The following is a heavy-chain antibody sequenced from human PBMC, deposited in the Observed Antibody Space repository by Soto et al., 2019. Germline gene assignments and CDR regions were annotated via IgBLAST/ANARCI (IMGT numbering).Heavy chain of an antibody. CDR1: GLPFKPYS. CDR3: ARAGGTTVTGLWHFDS. D-gene: IGHD4-17*01. J-gene: IGHJ4*02. CDR2: FWYDGTQK. V-gene: IGHV3-33*01. Sequence: QVQLEESGGGVFQLGRSLSLSCEAFGLPFKPYSMPWSRQPQGKGWEWLAAFWYDGTQKYYADSVKGRFIISRDNSKKTLYLEMNSLRAEDTAVYYCARAGGTTVTGLWHFDSWGQGTLVTVSS.